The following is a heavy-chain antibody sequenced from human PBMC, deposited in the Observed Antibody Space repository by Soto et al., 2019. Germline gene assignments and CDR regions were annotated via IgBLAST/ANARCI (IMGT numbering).Heavy chain of an antibody. J-gene: IGHJ6*02. V-gene: IGHV4-61*01. D-gene: IGHD3-3*01. CDR2: IYYSGST. CDR1: GGSISSVSYY. CDR3: ARGDELEWLLHQRGYYYGMDV. Sequence: SETLSLTCTVSGGSISSVSYYWSWIRQPPGKGLEWIGYIYYSGSTNYNPSLKSRVTISVDTSKNQFSLKLSSVTAADTAVYYCARGDELEWLLHQRGYYYGMDVWGQGTTVTVSS.